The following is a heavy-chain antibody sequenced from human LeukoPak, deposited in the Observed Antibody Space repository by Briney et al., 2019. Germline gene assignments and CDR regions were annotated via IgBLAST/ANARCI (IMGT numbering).Heavy chain of an antibody. V-gene: IGHV3-23*01. D-gene: IGHD3-10*01. CDR1: GFTFSSYA. CDR3: AKDLYGSGSSPDY. Sequence: GSLRLSCAASGFTFSSYAMSWVRQAPGKGLEWVSAISGSGGSTYYADSVKGRFTISGDNSKNTLYLQMNSLRAEDTAVYYCAKDLYGSGSSPDYWGQGTLVTVSS. J-gene: IGHJ4*02. CDR2: ISGSGGST.